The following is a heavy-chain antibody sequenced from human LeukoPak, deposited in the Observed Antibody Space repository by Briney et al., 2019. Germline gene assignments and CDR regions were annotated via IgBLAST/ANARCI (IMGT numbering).Heavy chain of an antibody. J-gene: IGHJ4*02. CDR3: ARDRGGHDY. V-gene: IGHV4-59*01. CDR2: IYYSGGT. D-gene: IGHD3-16*01. CDR1: GGSISSYY. Sequence: SETLSLTCTVSGGSISSYYWSWIRQPPGKGLEWIGYIYYSGGTNYNPSLKSRVTISVDTSKNQFSLKLSAVTAADTAVYYCARDRGGHDYWGQGTLVTVSS.